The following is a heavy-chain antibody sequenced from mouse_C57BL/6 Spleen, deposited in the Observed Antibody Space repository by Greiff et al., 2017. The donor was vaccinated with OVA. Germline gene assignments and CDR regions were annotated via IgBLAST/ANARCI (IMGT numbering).Heavy chain of an antibody. CDR1: GFTFSDYG. CDR2: ISSGSSTI. CDR3: ARGPSGSPFDY. Sequence: DVMLVESGGGLVKPGGSLKLSCAASGFTFSDYGMHWVRQAPEKGLEWVAYISSGSSTIYYADTVKGRFTISRDNAKNTLFLQMTSLRSEDTAMYYCARGPSGSPFDYWGQGTTLTVSS. J-gene: IGHJ2*01. V-gene: IGHV5-17*01. D-gene: IGHD1-1*01.